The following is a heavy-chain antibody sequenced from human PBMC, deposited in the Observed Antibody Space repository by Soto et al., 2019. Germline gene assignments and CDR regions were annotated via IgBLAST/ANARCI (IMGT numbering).Heavy chain of an antibody. CDR1: GYTFTGYD. CDR2: INPNSGCT. J-gene: IGHJ2*01. CDR3: ARQESGYFDI. V-gene: IGHV1-2*04. Sequence: QVQLVQSGAEVKKPGASVKVSCKASGYTFTGYDMHWVRQAPGQGLEWMGWINPNSGCTNYAQKFQGWVTKSRDTSISTASMELSRLSSHETAVYYCARQESGYFDIWGRGTLVIVSS.